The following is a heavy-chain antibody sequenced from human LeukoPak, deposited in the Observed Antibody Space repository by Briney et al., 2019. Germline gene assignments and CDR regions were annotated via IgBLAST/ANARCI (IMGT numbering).Heavy chain of an antibody. D-gene: IGHD4-17*01. CDR3: TRLGDYGDHHDY. Sequence: PGGSLRLSCAASGFTFSGSAMHWVRQASGKGLEWVGRIRSKANSYATAYAASVKGRFTISRDDSKNTAYLQMNSLKTEDTAVYYCTRLGDYGDHHDYWGQGTLVTVSS. CDR2: IRSKANSYAT. V-gene: IGHV3-73*01. J-gene: IGHJ4*02. CDR1: GFTFSGSA.